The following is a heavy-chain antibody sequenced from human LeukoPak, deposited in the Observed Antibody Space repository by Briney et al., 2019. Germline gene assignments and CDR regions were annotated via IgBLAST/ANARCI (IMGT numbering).Heavy chain of an antibody. D-gene: IGHD6-19*01. CDR2: IYPGDSDT. CDR3: ARPNSSGWYVDAFDI. Sequence: GESLKISCKGSGYSFTSYWIGWVRQMPGKGLEWMGIIYPGDSDTRYSPSFQGQVTISADKSISTAYLQWSSLKASDTAMYYCARPNSSGWYVDAFDIWGQGTMVTVSS. V-gene: IGHV5-51*01. CDR1: GYSFTSYW. J-gene: IGHJ3*02.